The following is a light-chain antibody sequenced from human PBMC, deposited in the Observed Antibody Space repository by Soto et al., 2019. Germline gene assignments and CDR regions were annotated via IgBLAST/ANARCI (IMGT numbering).Light chain of an antibody. CDR3: QQYESFSPYT. CDR2: DAS. Sequence: DIQMTQSPSTLSAFVGDRATINCRASQSVSSSLAWYQQKPGKAPKLLIYDASTLESGVPSRFSGSGYGAECTLTINSLQPGDFATYYCQQYESFSPYTFGQGTRLEI. J-gene: IGKJ2*01. V-gene: IGKV1-5*01. CDR1: QSVSSS.